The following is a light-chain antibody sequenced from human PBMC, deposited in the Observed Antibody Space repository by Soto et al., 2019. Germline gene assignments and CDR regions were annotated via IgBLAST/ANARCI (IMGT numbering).Light chain of an antibody. CDR1: RSFVCAYNY. J-gene: IGLJ1*01. Sequence: PASVFGSPGQAIAISFTGTRSFVCAYNYFSWYLQYPGKAPKLVIFDVSFRPSGVSNRFSGSKSGNTASLTISGLQAEDEADYYCKSFPTSDTYVFGTGTKVTVL. V-gene: IGLV2-14*01. CDR3: KSFPTSDTYV. CDR2: DVS.